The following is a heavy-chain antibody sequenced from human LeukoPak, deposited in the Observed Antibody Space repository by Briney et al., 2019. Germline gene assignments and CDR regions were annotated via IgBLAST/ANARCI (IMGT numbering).Heavy chain of an antibody. Sequence: SVKVSCKASGGTFSSYAISWVRQAPGQGLEWMGRIIPILGIANYAQKFQGRVTITADKSTSTAYMELSSLRSEDTAVYYCARGPPETPQSFRSRKPLDYWGQGTLVTVSS. J-gene: IGHJ4*02. D-gene: IGHD1-14*01. V-gene: IGHV1-69*04. CDR1: GGTFSSYA. CDR3: ARGPPETPQSFRSRKPLDY. CDR2: IIPILGIA.